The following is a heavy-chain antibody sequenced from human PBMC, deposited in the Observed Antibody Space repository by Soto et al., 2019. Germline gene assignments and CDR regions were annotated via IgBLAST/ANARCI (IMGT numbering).Heavy chain of an antibody. CDR2: FYYTTT. D-gene: IGHD3-22*01. CDR3: ARGSYDSSVYYYEPFDS. Sequence: NPSETLSLTCTVSGGSISSYYWSWIRQPPGKGLECIGYFYYTTTNYNPSLKSRVTISVDTSKNQFALKLSSVTTADTAVYYCARGSYDSSVYYYEPFDSWGQGTLVTAPQ. J-gene: IGHJ4*02. V-gene: IGHV4-59*01. CDR1: GGSISSYY.